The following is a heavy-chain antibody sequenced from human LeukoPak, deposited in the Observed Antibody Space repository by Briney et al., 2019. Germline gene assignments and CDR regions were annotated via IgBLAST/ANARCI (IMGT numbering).Heavy chain of an antibody. CDR2: MNPNSGNT. J-gene: IGHJ4*02. D-gene: IGHD6-13*01. CDR1: GYTFTSYD. CDR3: ARVPTYPMIAATGTGGGDY. Sequence: ASVRVSCTASGYTFTSYDINWVRQATGQGLEWMGWMNPNSGNTGFAQKFQGRVTMTRNTSISTAYMEPSSLRSEDTAVYYCARVPTYPMIAATGTGGGDYWGQGTLVTVSS. V-gene: IGHV1-8*01.